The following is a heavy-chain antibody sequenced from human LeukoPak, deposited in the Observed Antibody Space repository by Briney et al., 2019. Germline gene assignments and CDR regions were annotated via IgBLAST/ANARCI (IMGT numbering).Heavy chain of an antibody. CDR2: IYYSGST. CDR1: GGSISSFY. J-gene: IGHJ4*02. Sequence: SETLSLTCTVSGGSISSFYWSWIRQPPGKGLEWIGYIYYSGSTNYNPSLKSRVTISVDTSKNQFSLKLSSVTAADTAVYHCARHSVEDYYGSGSYLDNWGQGTLVTVSS. D-gene: IGHD3-10*01. V-gene: IGHV4-59*08. CDR3: ARHSVEDYYGSGSYLDN.